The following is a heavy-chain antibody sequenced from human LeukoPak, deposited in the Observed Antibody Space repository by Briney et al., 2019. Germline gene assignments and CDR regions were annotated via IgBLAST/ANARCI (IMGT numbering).Heavy chain of an antibody. CDR1: GYTFTSYD. J-gene: IGHJ6*03. D-gene: IGHD6-19*01. CDR3: ARRAVTYYYYMDV. Sequence: ASVKVPCKAPGYTFTSYDINWVRQATGQGLEWMGWMNPNSGNTGYAQKFQGRVTMTRNTSINTAYMELSSLRSEDTAVYYCARRAVTYYYYMDVWGKGTTVTVSS. CDR2: MNPNSGNT. V-gene: IGHV1-8*01.